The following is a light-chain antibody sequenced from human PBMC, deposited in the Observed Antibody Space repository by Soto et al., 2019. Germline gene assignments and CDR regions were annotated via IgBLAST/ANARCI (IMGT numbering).Light chain of an antibody. J-gene: IGKJ1*01. CDR1: QSVSNY. CDR2: DAS. V-gene: IGKV3-11*01. Sequence: EIVLTQSPATLYLSPGERATLSCWASQSVSNYFVWYQQKPGQAPRLLIYDASKRATGIPARFSGSGSGTDFTLTISSLEPEDFAVYYCQQRSIWPWTFGQGTKVDIK. CDR3: QQRSIWPWT.